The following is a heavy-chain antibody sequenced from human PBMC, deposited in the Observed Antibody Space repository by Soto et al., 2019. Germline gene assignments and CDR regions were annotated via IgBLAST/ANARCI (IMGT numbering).Heavy chain of an antibody. CDR2: IYPGDSDT. D-gene: IGHD5-18*01. Sequence: GESLKISCKGSGYSFTGYWIGWVRQMPGKGLEWMGIIYPGDSDTRYSPSFQGQVTISADKSISTAYLQWSSLKASDTAMYYCAGARGYSYGYSASDIWGQGTMVTVSS. J-gene: IGHJ3*02. V-gene: IGHV5-51*01. CDR1: GYSFTGYW. CDR3: AGARGYSYGYSASDI.